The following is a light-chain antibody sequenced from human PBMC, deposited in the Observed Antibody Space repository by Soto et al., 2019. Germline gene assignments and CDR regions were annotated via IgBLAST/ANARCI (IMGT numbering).Light chain of an antibody. J-gene: IGKJ1*01. CDR2: GAY. Sequence: EIVLTQYPGTLSLSPGERSTRSGLASLSVSSNLAWYQQKPGQAPRLLIYGAYTRATGITARFSGSGSGTEFTLTISSLQSEDFAVYYCQQYNNWPRTVGQGTKVDIK. CDR3: QQYNNWPRT. CDR1: LSVSSN. V-gene: IGKV3-15*01.